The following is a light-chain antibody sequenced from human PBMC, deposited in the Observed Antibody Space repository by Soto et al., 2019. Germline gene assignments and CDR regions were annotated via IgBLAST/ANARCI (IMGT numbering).Light chain of an antibody. V-gene: IGLV2-8*01. CDR3: TSYAGSNNVL. J-gene: IGLJ2*01. CDR2: EVS. CDR1: SSDVGGYDY. Sequence: QSALTQPPSASGSPGQSVTISCTGTSSDVGGYDYVSWYQQHPGKAPKLMIYEVSKRRSGVPDRFSGSKSGNSASLTVSGLQAEDEVDYYCTSYAGSNNVLFGGGTKLTVL.